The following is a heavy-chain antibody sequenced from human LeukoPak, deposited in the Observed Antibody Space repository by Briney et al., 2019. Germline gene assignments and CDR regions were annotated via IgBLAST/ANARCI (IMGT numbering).Heavy chain of an antibody. Sequence: PSEALSLTCTVTGVYITSYYRSWIRHPPGKGLEWIGSIYHSGSTNDNPSLKSRVTTSVDTSKNQFSLKLSSVTAADTAVYYCARRGYYYDSSHYYYFDYWGQGTLVTVSS. CDR3: ARRGYYYDSSHYYYFDY. CDR1: GVYITSYY. D-gene: IGHD3-22*01. V-gene: IGHV4-59*08. CDR2: IYHSGST. J-gene: IGHJ4*02.